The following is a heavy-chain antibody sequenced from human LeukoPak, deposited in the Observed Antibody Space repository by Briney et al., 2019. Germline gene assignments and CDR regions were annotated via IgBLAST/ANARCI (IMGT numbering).Heavy chain of an antibody. V-gene: IGHV3-48*01. CDR1: GFTFSSYW. D-gene: IGHD6-6*01. CDR2: ISSSSSTI. Sequence: PGGSLRLSCAASGFTFSSYWMSWVRQAPGKGLEWVSYISSSSSTIYYADSVKGRFTISRDNAKNSLYLQMNSLRAEDTAVYYCARFGSSSRQEWARSFDYWGQGTLVTVSS. J-gene: IGHJ4*02. CDR3: ARFGSSSRQEWARSFDY.